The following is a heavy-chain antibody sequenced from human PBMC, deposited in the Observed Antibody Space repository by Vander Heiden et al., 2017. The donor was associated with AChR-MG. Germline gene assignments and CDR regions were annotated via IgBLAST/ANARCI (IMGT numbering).Heavy chain of an antibody. CDR1: GSTFTGYY. Sequence: QVQLVQSGAEVKKPGASVKVSCKASGSTFTGYYMHWVRQAPGQGLEWMGWINPNRGGTNYAQKFQGWVTMTRDTSISTAYMELSRLISDDTAVYYCARLARGPYDAFDIWGQGTMVTVSS. J-gene: IGHJ3*02. V-gene: IGHV1-2*04. CDR2: INPNRGGT. D-gene: IGHD3-10*01. CDR3: ARLARGPYDAFDI.